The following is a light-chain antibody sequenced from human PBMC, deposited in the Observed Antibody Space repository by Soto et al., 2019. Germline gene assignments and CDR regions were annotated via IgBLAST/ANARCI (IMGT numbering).Light chain of an antibody. V-gene: IGLV2-14*01. CDR2: DVY. Sequence: QSALTQPASVSGSPGQSITISCTGTSSDVGGYNYVSWFQQHPGKAPNLMIYDVYRRPSGVSYRFYGSKSGNTASLTISGLQAEDEADYYCSSYTTSSTVVFGGGTKLTVL. CDR1: SSDVGGYNY. CDR3: SSYTTSSTVV. J-gene: IGLJ2*01.